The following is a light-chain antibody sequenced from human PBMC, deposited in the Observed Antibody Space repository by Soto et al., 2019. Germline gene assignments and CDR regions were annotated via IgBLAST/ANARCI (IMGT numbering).Light chain of an antibody. Sequence: QSVLTQPPSVSGAPGQSVTISCTGSSSNIGANYDVHWYQHRPGTAPKLLIFGNTNRPSGVTDRFSGSKSGTSASLAITGLQAEDEGDYYCQSYDSTLSACYVFGNGKKVTVL. CDR1: SSNIGANYD. CDR3: QSYDSTLSACYV. J-gene: IGLJ1*01. CDR2: GNT. V-gene: IGLV1-40*01.